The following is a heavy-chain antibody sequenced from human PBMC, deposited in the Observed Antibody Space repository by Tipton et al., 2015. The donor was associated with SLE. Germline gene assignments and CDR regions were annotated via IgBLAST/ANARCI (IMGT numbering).Heavy chain of an antibody. V-gene: IGHV4-59*01. CDR1: GASISTYY. J-gene: IGHJ4*02. CDR3: ARDQGGPFDY. CDR2: MYYSGSS. D-gene: IGHD3-16*01. Sequence: TLSLTCTVSGASISTYYWSWIRQHPGKGLEWIGYMYYSGSSTYNPSLESRVTISIDTSKNQISLKINSVTAADTAVYYCARDQGGPFDYWGQGTLVTVSS.